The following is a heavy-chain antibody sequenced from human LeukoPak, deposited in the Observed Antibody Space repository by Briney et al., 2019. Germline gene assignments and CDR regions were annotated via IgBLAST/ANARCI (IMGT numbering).Heavy chain of an antibody. CDR1: GFTFSSYS. D-gene: IGHD6-13*01. J-gene: IGHJ4*02. CDR2: ISSSSSTI. V-gene: IGHV3-48*02. Sequence: GGSLRLSCAASGFTFSSYSMNWVRQAPGKGLQRGSYISSSSSTIYYADSVKGRYTISRDNAKNSLYLQMNSLRDEDTAVYYCARDQQQLASPLDYWGQGTLVTVSS. CDR3: ARDQQQLASPLDY.